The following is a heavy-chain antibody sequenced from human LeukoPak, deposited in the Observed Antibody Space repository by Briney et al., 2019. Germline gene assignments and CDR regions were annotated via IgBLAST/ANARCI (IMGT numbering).Heavy chain of an antibody. CDR2: ISSSTSTI. V-gene: IGHV3-48*02. CDR1: GFTFSTYS. CDR3: ATEMGTTSDF. Sequence: PGGSLRLSCAASGFTFSTYSMNCVRQAPANGLEWVSYISSSTSTIYYADSVKGRFTISRDNAKNSLYLQMNSLRDEDAAVYYCATEMGTTSDFWGQGTLVTVSS. J-gene: IGHJ4*02. D-gene: IGHD1-7*01.